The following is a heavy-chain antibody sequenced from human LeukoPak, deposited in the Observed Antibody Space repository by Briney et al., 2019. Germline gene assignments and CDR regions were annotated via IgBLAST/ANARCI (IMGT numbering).Heavy chain of an antibody. CDR3: ARVGYSSGWSYFDY. J-gene: IGHJ4*02. Sequence: KASETLSLTCTVAGGSISSYYWSWIRQPPGKGLEWIGYIYYSGSTNYNPSLKSRVTISVDTSKNQFSLKLSSVTAADTAVYYCARVGYSSGWSYFDYWGQGTLVTVSS. D-gene: IGHD6-19*01. CDR1: GGSISSYY. CDR2: IYYSGST. V-gene: IGHV4-59*01.